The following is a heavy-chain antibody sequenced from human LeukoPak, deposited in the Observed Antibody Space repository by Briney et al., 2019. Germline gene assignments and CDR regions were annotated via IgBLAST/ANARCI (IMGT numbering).Heavy chain of an antibody. D-gene: IGHD5-24*01. CDR3: ARGDRDGYPYYFDY. V-gene: IGHV4-34*01. J-gene: IGHJ4*02. CDR2: INHSGST. CDR1: GGSFSGYY. Sequence: SETLSLTCAVYGGSFSGYYWSWIRQPPGKGLEWIGEINHSGSTNYNPSLKSRVTISVDTSKNQFSLKLSSVTAADTAVYYCARGDRDGYPYYFDYWGQGTLVTVS.